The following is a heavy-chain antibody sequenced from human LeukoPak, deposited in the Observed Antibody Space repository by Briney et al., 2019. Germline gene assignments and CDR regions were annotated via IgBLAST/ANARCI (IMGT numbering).Heavy chain of an antibody. CDR3: ARSPITCGGVIAPTLDY. CDR1: GGTFSSYA. CDR2: IIPIFGIA. D-gene: IGHD3-16*02. Sequence: ASVKVSCKASGGTFSSYAISWVRQAPGQGLEWMGRIIPIFGIANYAQKFQGRVTITADKSTSTAYMELSSLRSEDTAVYYCARSPITCGGVIAPTLDYWGQGTLVTVSS. V-gene: IGHV1-69*04. J-gene: IGHJ4*02.